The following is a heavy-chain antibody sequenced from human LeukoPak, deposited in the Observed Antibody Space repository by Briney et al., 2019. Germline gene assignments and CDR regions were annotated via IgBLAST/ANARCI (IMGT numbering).Heavy chain of an antibody. CDR1: AFTFSSYW. D-gene: IGHD1-1*01. Sequence: GGSLRLSCAASAFTFSSYWMHWVRQVPGKGLVWASRINTDGSSTTYADSVKGRFTISRDNTENTLYLQMSSLRAEDTSVYYCAREWKKTGAFDHWGQGTLVTVSS. J-gene: IGHJ4*02. CDR2: INTDGSST. CDR3: AREWKKTGAFDH. V-gene: IGHV3-74*01.